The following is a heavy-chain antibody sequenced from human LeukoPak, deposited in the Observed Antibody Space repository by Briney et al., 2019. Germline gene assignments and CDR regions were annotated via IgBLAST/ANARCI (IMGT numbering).Heavy chain of an antibody. CDR1: GFTFSKFA. D-gene: IGHD4-23*01. J-gene: IGHJ3*02. CDR2: VSYDGSYK. CDR3: ARHQRGHSDAFDI. V-gene: IGHV3-30*04. Sequence: GRSLRLSCAAAGFTFSKFAMHWVRQAPGKGLEWVAVVSYDGSYKYYADSVKGRFTISRDNSKNTLYLQMNSLRAEDTAVYYCARHQRGHSDAFDIWGPGTMVTISS.